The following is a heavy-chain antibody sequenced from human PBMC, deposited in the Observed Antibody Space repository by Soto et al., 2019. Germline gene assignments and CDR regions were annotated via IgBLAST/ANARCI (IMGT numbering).Heavy chain of an antibody. D-gene: IGHD6-13*01. CDR1: GDSISVSPYF. CDR3: ARRQAAVPHY. Sequence: QLQLQESGPGLVKPSETLSLTCTVSGDSISVSPYFWGWIRQPPGKGLEWIASIFYDGYTAYTPSVKSHAFLSVDTSKHQLSPKLTSVAAADTAIYFCARRQAAVPHYWGQGPVVIVSS. J-gene: IGHJ1*01. CDR2: IFYDGYT. V-gene: IGHV4-39*01.